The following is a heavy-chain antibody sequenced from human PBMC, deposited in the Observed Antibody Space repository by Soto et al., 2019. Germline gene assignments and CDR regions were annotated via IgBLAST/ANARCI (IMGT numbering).Heavy chain of an antibody. CDR2: ISYDGSNK. CDR1: GFTFSSYG. V-gene: IGHV3-30*18. Sequence: GGSLRLSCAASGFTFSSYGMHWVRQAPGKGLEWVAVISYDGSNKYYADSVKGRFTISRDNSKNTLYLQMNSLRAEDTAVYYCAKDGFSAPGYYYYGMDVWGQGTTVTVSS. D-gene: IGHD6-6*01. CDR3: AKDGFSAPGYYYYGMDV. J-gene: IGHJ6*02.